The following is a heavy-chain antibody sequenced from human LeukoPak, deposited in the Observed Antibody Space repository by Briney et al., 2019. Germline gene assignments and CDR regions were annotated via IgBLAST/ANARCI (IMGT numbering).Heavy chain of an antibody. V-gene: IGHV3-21*01. D-gene: IGHD2-8*02. CDR2: IRSGGSSV. CDR3: ARDLTDRGVFDF. J-gene: IGHJ3*01. Sequence: PGGSLRLSCAASGFTLSSYSINWVRQAPGKGLEWVSSIRSGGSSVYYADSVKGRFTISRDNAKNSLYLQMNSLRAEDTAVYYCARDLTDRGVFDFWGQGTMVTVSS. CDR1: GFTLSSYS.